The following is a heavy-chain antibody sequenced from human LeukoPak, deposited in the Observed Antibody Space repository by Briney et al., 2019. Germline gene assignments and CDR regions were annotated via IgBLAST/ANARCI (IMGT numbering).Heavy chain of an antibody. D-gene: IGHD3-9*01. V-gene: IGHV4-34*01. J-gene: IGHJ6*03. Sequence: SETLSLTCAVYGGSFSGYYWSWIRQPPGKGLEWIGEINHSGSTNYNPSLKSRVTISVDKSKNQFSLKLSSVTAADTAVYYCARVLRYFDWLLVNYYYYMDVWGKGTTVTISS. CDR3: ARVLRYFDWLLVNYYYYMDV. CDR1: GGSFSGYY. CDR2: INHSGST.